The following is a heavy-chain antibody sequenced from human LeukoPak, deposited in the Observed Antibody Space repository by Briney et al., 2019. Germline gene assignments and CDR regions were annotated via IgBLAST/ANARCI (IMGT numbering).Heavy chain of an antibody. CDR1: GFTFSSYS. V-gene: IGHV3-21*06. CDR3: ARETDSTLFDY. Sequence: GGSLRLSCAASGFTFSSYSMNWVRQAPGKGLEWVSSISSSSSYIYYADSVKGRFTISRDNAKNSVHLQMNSLRAGDTAVYYCARETDSTLFDYWGQGTLVTVSS. J-gene: IGHJ4*02. D-gene: IGHD2-2*01. CDR2: ISSSSSYI.